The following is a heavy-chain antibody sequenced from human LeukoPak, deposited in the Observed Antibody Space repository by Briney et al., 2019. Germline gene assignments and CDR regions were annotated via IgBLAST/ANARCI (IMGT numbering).Heavy chain of an antibody. CDR2: IYSGGST. CDR3: ARVYYGSGSLHYYYYYMDV. CDR1: GFTFDDYA. Sequence: GRSLRLSCAASGFTFDDYAMHWVRQAPGKGLEWVAIIYSGGSTYYAGSVKGRFTISRDNSKNTLYLQMNSLRVEDTAVYYCARVYYGSGSLHYYYYYMDVWGKGTTVTISS. D-gene: IGHD3-10*01. V-gene: IGHV3-53*01. J-gene: IGHJ6*03.